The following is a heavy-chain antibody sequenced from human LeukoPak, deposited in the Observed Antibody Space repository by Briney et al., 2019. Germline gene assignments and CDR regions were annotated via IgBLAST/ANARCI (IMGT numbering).Heavy chain of an antibody. Sequence: GGSLRLSCAASGFTFSSYSMNWVRQAPGKGLEWVSSISSSSSYIYYADSVKGRFTISRDNAKNSLYLQMNSLRAEDTAVYYCARDRREPSGGDAFDIWGQGTMATVSS. CDR3: ARDRREPSGGDAFDI. CDR1: GFTFSSYS. J-gene: IGHJ3*02. D-gene: IGHD1-26*01. CDR2: ISSSSSYI. V-gene: IGHV3-21*01.